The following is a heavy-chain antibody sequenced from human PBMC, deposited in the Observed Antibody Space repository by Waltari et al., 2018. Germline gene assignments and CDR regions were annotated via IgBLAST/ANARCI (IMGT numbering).Heavy chain of an antibody. CDR3: ARAQLRYFDS. V-gene: IGHV4-4*07. D-gene: IGHD3-16*01. CDR2: IYTGGST. J-gene: IGHJ5*01. CDR1: GGSISSYY. Sequence: QVQLQESGPGLVKPSETLSLTCTVSGGSISSYYWSWIRQPAGKGLEWIGRIYTGGSTDYNPSLKSRVTISVDKSKNQFSLNLSSVTAADTAVYYCARAQLRYFDSWGQGTLVTVSS.